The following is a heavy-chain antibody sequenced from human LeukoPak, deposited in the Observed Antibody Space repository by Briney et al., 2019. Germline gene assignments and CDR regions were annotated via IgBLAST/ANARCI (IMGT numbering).Heavy chain of an antibody. J-gene: IGHJ4*02. V-gene: IGHV4-4*07. CDR3: ASSPIRYSSSWDPVISEFDY. Sequence: SETLSLSCSVSDGSMTNYYWSWIRQPAGKGLEWIGRMHSSGNNKYNPSLASRVSMSVDTSKNQFSLKLSSVTAADTAVYYCASSPIRYSSSWDPVISEFDYWGQGTLVTVSS. D-gene: IGHD6-13*01. CDR2: MHSSGNN. CDR1: DGSMTNYY.